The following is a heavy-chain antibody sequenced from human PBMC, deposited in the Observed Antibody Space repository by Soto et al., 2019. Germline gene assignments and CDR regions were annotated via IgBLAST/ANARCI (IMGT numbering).Heavy chain of an antibody. J-gene: IGHJ5*02. V-gene: IGHV4-30-4*01. CDR1: GGSISSGDYY. Sequence: SETLSLTCTVSGGSISSGDYYWSWIRQPPGKGLEWIGYIYYSGSTYYNPSLKSRVTISVDTSKNQFSLKLSPVTAADTAVYYCASYYDILTGYKQLGFDPWGQGTLATVSS. D-gene: IGHD3-9*01. CDR2: IYYSGST. CDR3: ASYYDILTGYKQLGFDP.